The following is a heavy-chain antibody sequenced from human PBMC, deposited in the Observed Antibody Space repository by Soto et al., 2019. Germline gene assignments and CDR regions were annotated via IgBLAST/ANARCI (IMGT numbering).Heavy chain of an antibody. D-gene: IGHD3-16*01. V-gene: IGHV3-33*01. J-gene: IGHJ4*02. CDR2: IWYDGSDK. CDR3: AFGNLSYYFDY. CDR1: GFAFSSFG. Sequence: GGSLRLSCAASGFAFSSFGMHWVRQAPGKGLEWVAIIWYDGSDKYYADSVKGRFTISRENSKNTLYLQMNSLRAEDTAVYHCAFGNLSYYFDYWGQGT.